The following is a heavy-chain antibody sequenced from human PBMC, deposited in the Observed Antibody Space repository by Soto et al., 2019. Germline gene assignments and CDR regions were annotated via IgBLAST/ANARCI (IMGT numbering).Heavy chain of an antibody. CDR3: ARDASAYCGGDCYYYYFDY. V-gene: IGHV4-59*01. CDR2: IYYSGST. CDR1: GGSISSYY. Sequence: SETLSLTCTVSGGSISSYYWSWIRQPPGKGLEWIGYIYYSGSTNYNPSLKSRVTISVDTSKNQFSLKLSSVTAADTAVYYCARDASAYCGGDCYYYYFDYWGQGTLVTVSS. J-gene: IGHJ4*02. D-gene: IGHD2-21*02.